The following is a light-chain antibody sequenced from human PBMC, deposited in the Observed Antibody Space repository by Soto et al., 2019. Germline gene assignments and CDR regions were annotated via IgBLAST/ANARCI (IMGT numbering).Light chain of an antibody. V-gene: IGKV3-15*01. J-gene: IGKJ2*01. CDR1: QSVGNN. Sequence: EVVLTQSPATLSVSPGERATLSCRTSQSVGNNLAWYQQKPGQAPRLPMYGAFIRAPSLPVRFRGTGSGTEFTLTISGLQSEDVALYYCQQYDKWPYTFGQGTKLETK. CDR3: QQYDKWPYT. CDR2: GAF.